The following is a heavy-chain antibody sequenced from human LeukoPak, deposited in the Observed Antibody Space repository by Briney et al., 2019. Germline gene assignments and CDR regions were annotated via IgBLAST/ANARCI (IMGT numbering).Heavy chain of an antibody. CDR3: PRGFDTLDGSSFDY. CDR1: AGSICSSGSY. V-gene: IGHV4-30-2*01. Sequence: SGALCLTCGVSAGSICSSGSYCSWVRQPRGEGLGWIGFIYKSGSPCYNPSRKSRVTISVDRSKSQCSLKWSAVTAADRAVIYCPRGFDTLDGSSFDYRGQGTQLSLSS. D-gene: IGHD1-1*01. CDR2: IYKSGSP. J-gene: IGHJ4*02.